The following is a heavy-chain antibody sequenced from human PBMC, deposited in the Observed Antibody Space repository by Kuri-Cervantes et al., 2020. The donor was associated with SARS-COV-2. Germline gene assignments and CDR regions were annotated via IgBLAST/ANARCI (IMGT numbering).Heavy chain of an antibody. V-gene: IGHV1-69*13. D-gene: IGHD5-18*01. J-gene: IGHJ6*02. CDR3: ARSAIQLWYGYGMDV. Sequence: SVNVSCKASGVTFSSYAISWVRQAPGQGLEWMGGIIPIFGTANYAQKFQGRVTITADESTSTAYMELSSLRSEDTAVYYCARSAIQLWYGYGMDVWGQGTTVTVSS. CDR2: IIPIFGTA. CDR1: GVTFSSYA.